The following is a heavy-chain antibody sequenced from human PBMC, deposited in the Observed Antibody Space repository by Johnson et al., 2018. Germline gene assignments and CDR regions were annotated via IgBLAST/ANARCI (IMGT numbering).Heavy chain of an antibody. CDR1: GFTFSSHG. CDR3: AGWGMDKVCDI. Sequence: VQLVETGGGVVQPGRSLKLSCVASGFTFSSHGMHWVRQAPGKGLEWVAVIWDDGSNKYYADSVKGRFTISRDNSKNTLSLQMNTLRAEDTAVYYCAGWGMDKVCDIWSQGTMVTVSS. CDR2: IWDDGSNK. V-gene: IGHV3-33*01. D-gene: IGHD2-8*02. J-gene: IGHJ3*02.